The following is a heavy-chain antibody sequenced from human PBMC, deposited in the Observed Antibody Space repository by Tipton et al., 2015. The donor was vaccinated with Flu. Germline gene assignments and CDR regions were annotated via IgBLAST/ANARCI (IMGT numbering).Heavy chain of an antibody. CDR3: ARYGTYDGSRYFQH. V-gene: IGHV4-59*01. D-gene: IGHD1-26*01. CDR2: IYYSGST. J-gene: IGHJ1*01. Sequence: TLSLTCTVSGGSISGYYWSWIRQPPGKGLEWIGHIYYSGSTNYSPSLKSRVTISVDTFKNQFSLKLSSVTAADTAVYYCARYGTYDGSRYFQHWGQGTLVTVSS. CDR1: GGSISGYY.